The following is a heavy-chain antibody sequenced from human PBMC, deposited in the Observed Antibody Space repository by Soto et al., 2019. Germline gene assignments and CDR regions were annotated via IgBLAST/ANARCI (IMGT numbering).Heavy chain of an antibody. CDR1: GYTFTGYY. V-gene: IGHV1-2*04. J-gene: IGHJ4*02. CDR3: SRVASDGPLGY. CDR2: INPNSGGT. Sequence: QVQLVQSGAEVKKPGASVKVSCKASGYTFTGYYMHWVRQAPGKGLEWMGWINPNSGGTNYGQKFQGWVTMTRDTSSSTAYMELSRLRSDDTAVYYCSRVASDGPLGYWGQGTLVTVSS. D-gene: IGHD1-26*01.